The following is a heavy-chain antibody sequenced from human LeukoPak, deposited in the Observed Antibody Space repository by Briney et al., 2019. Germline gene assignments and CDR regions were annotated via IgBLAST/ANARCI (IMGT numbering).Heavy chain of an antibody. CDR1: GFTFSSYW. J-gene: IGHJ6*03. D-gene: IGHD3-3*01. V-gene: IGHV3-7*01. CDR2: IKQDGSEK. CDR3: ARVTTIFGVLKYYYYMDV. Sequence: GGSLRLSCAASGFTFSSYWMSWVRQAPGKGLEWVANIKQDGSEKYYVDSVKGRLTISRDNAKNSLYLQMNSLRAEDTAVYYCARVTTIFGVLKYYYYMDVWGKGTTVTVSS.